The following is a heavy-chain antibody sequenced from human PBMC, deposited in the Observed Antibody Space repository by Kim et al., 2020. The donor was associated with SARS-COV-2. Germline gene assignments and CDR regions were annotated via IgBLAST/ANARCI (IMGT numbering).Heavy chain of an antibody. J-gene: IGHJ6*01. V-gene: IGHV3-74*03. D-gene: IGHD2-15*01. CDR3: ARAGGRGVSGYYG. CDR2: IHTGRRII. Sequence: GGSLRLSCAASGFTLSTYKMNWVRQTPGEGLVWVSRIHTGRRIIEYVDSVKGRFTISRDNAKNTVYLQMNSLRHEDTAVYYCARAGGRGVSGYYG. CDR1: GFTLSTYK.